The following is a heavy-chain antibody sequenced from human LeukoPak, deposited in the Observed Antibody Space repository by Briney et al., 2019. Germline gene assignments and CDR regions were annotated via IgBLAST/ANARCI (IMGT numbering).Heavy chain of an antibody. V-gene: IGHV4-39*01. D-gene: IGHD3-22*01. CDR3: ARHPDYYDSSGYYGNFGY. J-gene: IGHJ4*02. Sequence: SETLSLTCTVSGGSISSSSYYWGCLRQPPGKGLEWIGSIYYSGSTYYNPSLKSRVTISVDTSKNQFLLKLSSVTAADTAVYYCARHPDYYDSSGYYGNFGYWGQGTLVTVSS. CDR2: IYYSGST. CDR1: GGSISSSSYY.